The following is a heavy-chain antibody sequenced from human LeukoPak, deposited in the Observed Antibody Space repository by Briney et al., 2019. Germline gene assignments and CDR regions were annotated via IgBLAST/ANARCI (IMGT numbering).Heavy chain of an antibody. D-gene: IGHD3-22*01. CDR1: GFTFNTYN. V-gene: IGHV3-21*01. CDR3: ARGLFLSGYLDAFDL. J-gene: IGHJ3*01. CDR2: ISSSSSYI. Sequence: GGSLRLSCAASGFTFNTYNMNWVRQAPGKGLEWVSSISSSSSYIYYADSVKGRFSISRDNAKNSLYLQMNSLRAEDTAVYYCARGLFLSGYLDAFDLWGQGTVVTVSS.